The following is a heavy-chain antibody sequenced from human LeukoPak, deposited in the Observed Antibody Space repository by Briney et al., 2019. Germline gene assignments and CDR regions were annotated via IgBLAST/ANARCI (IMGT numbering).Heavy chain of an antibody. CDR1: GDSISNYY. CDR2: IYYSGST. D-gene: IGHD3-22*01. CDR3: AREFGSGYSL. V-gene: IGHV4-59*01. Sequence: SETLSLTCTVSGDSISNYYWSWIRKPPGKGLEWIGYIYYSGSTNYHPSLTSRVTIVVDRSKNQFSLKLTSVTAADTAVYYCAREFGSGYSLWGQGTLVTVSS. J-gene: IGHJ4*02.